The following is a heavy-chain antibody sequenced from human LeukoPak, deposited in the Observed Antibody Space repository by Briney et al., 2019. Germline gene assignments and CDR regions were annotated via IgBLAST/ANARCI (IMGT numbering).Heavy chain of an antibody. CDR3: ARSLAIESCVSWYFDH. CDR2: IYSGGRT. CDR1: GFTVSSNY. D-gene: IGHD2-15*01. J-gene: IGHJ4*02. Sequence: GGSLRLSCAASGFTVSSNYMSWVRQAPGKGLEWVSVIYSGGRTYYADSVKGRFTISRDNSKDTLYLQMNSLRAEDTAVYYCARSLAIESCVSWYFDHWGQGTLVTVSS. V-gene: IGHV3-53*01.